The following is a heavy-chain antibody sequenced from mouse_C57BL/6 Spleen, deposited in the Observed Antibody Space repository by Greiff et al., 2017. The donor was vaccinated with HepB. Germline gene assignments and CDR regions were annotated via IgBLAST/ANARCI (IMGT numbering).Heavy chain of an antibody. Sequence: DVMLVESGGGLVKPGGSLKLSCAASGFTFSDYGMHWVRQAPEKGLEWVAYISSGSSTIYYADTVKGRFTISRDNAKNTLFLQMTSLRSEDTAMYYCARTAQATWDYFDYWGQGTTLTVSS. CDR1: GFTFSDYG. D-gene: IGHD3-2*02. J-gene: IGHJ2*01. V-gene: IGHV5-17*01. CDR3: ARTAQATWDYFDY. CDR2: ISSGSSTI.